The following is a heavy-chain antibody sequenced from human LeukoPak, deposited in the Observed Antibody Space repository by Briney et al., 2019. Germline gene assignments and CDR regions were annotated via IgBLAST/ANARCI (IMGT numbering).Heavy chain of an antibody. V-gene: IGHV3-23*01. CDR2: ITRGVGST. D-gene: IGHD6-19*01. CDR3: ARGGRQWLERNFDY. J-gene: IGHJ4*02. Sequence: PGGSLRLSCAASGFTFSIYDLSWVRQAPGKGLECVSAITRGVGSTYYADSVKGRFTISRDNSKNTLYLQMNSLRAEDTAVYYCARGGRQWLERNFDYWGQGTLVTVSS. CDR1: GFTFSIYD.